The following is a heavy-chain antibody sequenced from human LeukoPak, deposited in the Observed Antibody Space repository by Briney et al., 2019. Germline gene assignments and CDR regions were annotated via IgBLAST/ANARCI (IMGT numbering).Heavy chain of an antibody. J-gene: IGHJ4*02. CDR2: IYHSGST. CDR1: GYSISSGYY. CDR3: ARHNSPYYDFWSGYYTPDENLDY. D-gene: IGHD3-3*01. Sequence: SETLSLTCAVSGYSISSGYYWGWIRQPPGKGLVWIGSIYHSGSTYYNPSLKSRVTISVDTSKNQFSLKLSSVTAADTAVYYCARHNSPYYDFWSGYYTPDENLDYWGQGTLVTVSS. V-gene: IGHV4-38-2*01.